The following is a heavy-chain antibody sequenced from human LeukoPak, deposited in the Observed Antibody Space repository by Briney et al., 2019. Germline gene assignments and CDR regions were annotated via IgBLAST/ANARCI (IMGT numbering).Heavy chain of an antibody. CDR3: AREPHYYDSSGYYPSFDY. CDR2: ISAYNGNT. Sequence: ASVKVSCKASGYTFTSYGISWVRQAPGQGLEWMGWISAYNGNTNYAQKLQGRVTMTTDTSTSTAYMELRSLRSDDTAVYYCAREPHYYDSSGYYPSFDYWGQGTLVTVSS. V-gene: IGHV1-18*01. J-gene: IGHJ4*02. CDR1: GYTFTSYG. D-gene: IGHD3-22*01.